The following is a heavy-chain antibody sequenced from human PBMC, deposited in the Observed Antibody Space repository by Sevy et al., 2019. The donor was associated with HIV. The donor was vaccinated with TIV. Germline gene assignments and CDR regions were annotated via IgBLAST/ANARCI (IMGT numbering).Heavy chain of an antibody. V-gene: IGHV3-30*01. CDR3: SRDGGYSVKWYPLY. D-gene: IGHD1-26*01. J-gene: IGHJ4*01. CDR1: GFAFSTHA. Sequence: RGSLRLSCAASGFAFSTHAMHWVRQAPGKGLEWVAVISYDGTETFYAASVEGRFTISRDNSKNMLSLQMNSLRPEDTAVYYCSRDGGYSVKWYPLYWGHGTLVHVSS. CDR2: ISYDGTET.